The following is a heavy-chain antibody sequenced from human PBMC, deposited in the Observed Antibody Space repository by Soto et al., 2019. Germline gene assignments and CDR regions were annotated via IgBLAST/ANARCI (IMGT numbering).Heavy chain of an antibody. CDR3: ARGYSSRWFFQH. Sequence: QLQLQESGPGLVKPSETLSLTCTVSGGSISSSSYYWGWIRQPPGKGLEWIGSIYYSGSTYYNPSLKSRVTISVDTSKNQFSLKLSSVTAADTAVYYCARGYSSRWFFQHWGQGTLVTVSS. V-gene: IGHV4-39*01. J-gene: IGHJ1*01. CDR2: IYYSGST. CDR1: GGSISSSSYY. D-gene: IGHD6-19*01.